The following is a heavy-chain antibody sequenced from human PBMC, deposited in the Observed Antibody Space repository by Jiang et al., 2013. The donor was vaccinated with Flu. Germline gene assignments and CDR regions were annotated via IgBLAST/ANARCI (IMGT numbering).Heavy chain of an antibody. Sequence: GPGLVKPSQTLSPTCFVSTGSISYGDYYWTWIRQPPGRGLEYVGHIYYSGSTYQNPSLTGRISMSIDMSKKQFSLQLTSVTAADSAVYYCAAATSVTMWAFDIWGQGTTVSVSS. J-gene: IGHJ3*02. D-gene: IGHD3-10*02. CDR2: IYYSGST. CDR3: AAATSVTMWAFDI. CDR1: TGSISYGDYY. V-gene: IGHV4-30-4*01.